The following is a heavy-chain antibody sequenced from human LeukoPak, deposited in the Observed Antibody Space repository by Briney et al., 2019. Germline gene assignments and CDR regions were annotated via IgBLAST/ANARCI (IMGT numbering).Heavy chain of an antibody. J-gene: IGHJ6*03. CDR2: IYYSGST. V-gene: IGHV4-30-4*08. CDR3: ARANGDSIYYYYYYMDV. D-gene: IGHD4-17*01. CDR1: GGSISSGDYY. Sequence: SETLSLTCTVSGGSISSGDYYWIWIRQPPGKGLEWLGYIYYSGSTYYNPSLKSRVTISVDTSKNQFSLKLSSVTAADTAVYYCARANGDSIYYYYYYMDVWGKGTTVTVSS.